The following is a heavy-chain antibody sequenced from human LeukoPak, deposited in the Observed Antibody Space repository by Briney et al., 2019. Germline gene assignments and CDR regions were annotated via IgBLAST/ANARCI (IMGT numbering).Heavy chain of an antibody. CDR3: AKDPHYGSGTGWFDP. J-gene: IGHJ5*02. CDR2: ISGSGGST. V-gene: IGHV3-23*01. Sequence: PGGSLRLSCAASGFTFSSYAMSWVRQAPGKGLEWVSAISGSGGSTYYADSVKGRFTISRDNSKNTLYLQMNSLRAEDTAVYYCAKDPHYGSGTGWFDPWGQGTLVTVSS. D-gene: IGHD3-10*01. CDR1: GFTFSSYA.